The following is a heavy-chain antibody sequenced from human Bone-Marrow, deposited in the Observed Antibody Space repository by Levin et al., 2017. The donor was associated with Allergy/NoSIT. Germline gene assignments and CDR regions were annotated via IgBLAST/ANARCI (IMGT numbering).Heavy chain of an antibody. V-gene: IGHV3-23*01. CDR3: AKFAAHNSGWWIIRYFDL. J-gene: IGHJ2*01. CDR2: ITNSGSYT. D-gene: IGHD6-19*01. CDR1: GFTFSSCA. Sequence: AGGSLRLSCAASGFTFSSCAMGWVRQAPGMGLQWVSSITNSGSYTYHTDSVRGRFTISRDNSKNTLYLQMNSLRAEDTAVYYCAKFAAHNSGWWIIRYFDLWGRGTLVTVSS.